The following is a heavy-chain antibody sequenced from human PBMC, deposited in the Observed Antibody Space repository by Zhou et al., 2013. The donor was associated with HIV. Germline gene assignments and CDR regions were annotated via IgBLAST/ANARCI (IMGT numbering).Heavy chain of an antibody. J-gene: IGHJ1*01. D-gene: IGHD6-19*01. V-gene: IGHV1-69*12. CDR3: ARASSGLVGGILSSH. CDR1: GLTFNNYA. CDR2: IIPVFGTA. Sequence: QVQLVQSGADVKKPGSSVKVSCRASGLTFNNYALSWVRQAPGQGLEWVGGIIPVFGTANYAQKFQGRVTITADESTSTAYMELSSLRSEDTAVYYCARASSGLVGGILSSHWGQGHPGHRLL.